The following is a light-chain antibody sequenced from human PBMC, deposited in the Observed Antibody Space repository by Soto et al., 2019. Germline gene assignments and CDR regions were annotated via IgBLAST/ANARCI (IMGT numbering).Light chain of an antibody. V-gene: IGLV1-40*01. CDR2: DNS. J-gene: IGLJ2*01. Sequence: QSVLTQPPSVSGAPGQRVTISCSGSSSNIGTGYDVHWYQQSPGRAPKLLIYDNSNRPSGVPDRFSGSKSGTSASLAITGLQAEDEADYYCQSYDNSLSGWVFGGGTKLTVL. CDR1: SSNIGTGYD. CDR3: QSYDNSLSGWV.